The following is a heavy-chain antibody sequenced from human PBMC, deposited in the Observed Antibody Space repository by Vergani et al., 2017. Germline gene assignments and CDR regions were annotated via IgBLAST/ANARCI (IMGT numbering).Heavy chain of an antibody. V-gene: IGHV3-74*03. CDR2: IDEYGNRA. CDR3: VRTEYCTGIACNTRFVS. Sequence: EVQLVESGGGSVQSGGSLRLSCVASGFSFNTYWMHWVRQVPGKGLMWVARIDEYGNRATYGDFETGRFTISRDNAKNTVFLQMNNLRAGDAGVYYCVRTEYCTGIACNTRFVSWVQGALVTVSS. CDR1: GFSFNTYW. J-gene: IGHJ5*01. D-gene: IGHD2-8*02.